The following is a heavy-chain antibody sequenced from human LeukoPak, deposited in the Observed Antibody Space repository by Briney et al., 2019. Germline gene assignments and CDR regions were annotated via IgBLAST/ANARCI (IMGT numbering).Heavy chain of an antibody. CDR1: GFTVSSNY. CDR3: ARATFSGYPYYFDY. CDR2: IYEGGYT. J-gene: IGHJ4*02. V-gene: IGHV3-66*01. Sequence: GGSLRLSRAASGFTVSSNYMSWVRQAPGKGLEWVSVIYEGGYTYYADSVKGRFTISRDNSKNTLYLQMNSLRAEDTGVYFCARATFSGYPYYFDYWGQGTLVAVSS. D-gene: IGHD3-22*01.